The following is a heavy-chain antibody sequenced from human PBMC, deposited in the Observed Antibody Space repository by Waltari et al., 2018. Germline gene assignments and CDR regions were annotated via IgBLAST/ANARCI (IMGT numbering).Heavy chain of an antibody. J-gene: IGHJ4*02. CDR1: GGSFSGYY. Sequence: QVQLQQWGAGLLKPSETLSLTCAVYGGSFSGYYWSWIREPPGKGLEWIGEINHSASTNYNPSLKSRVTISVDTSKNQFSLKLSSVTAADTAVYYCASFRRDGYNSPLDYWGQGTLVTVSS. D-gene: IGHD5-12*01. CDR2: INHSAST. CDR3: ASFRRDGYNSPLDY. V-gene: IGHV4-34*01.